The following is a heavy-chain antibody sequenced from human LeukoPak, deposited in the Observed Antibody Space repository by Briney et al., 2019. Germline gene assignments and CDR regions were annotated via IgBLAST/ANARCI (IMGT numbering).Heavy chain of an antibody. CDR2: ISWNSRSI. V-gene: IGHV3-9*01. J-gene: IGHJ4*02. D-gene: IGHD3-9*01. Sequence: GRSLRLSCAASGFTFDDYAMRWVRQAPGKGLEWVSGISWNSRSIVYADSVKGRFTISRDNAKNSLYLQMNSLRAEDTALYYCARVGARVRYFDWLLSYFDYWGQGTLVTVSS. CDR3: ARVGARVRYFDWLLSYFDY. CDR1: GFTFDDYA.